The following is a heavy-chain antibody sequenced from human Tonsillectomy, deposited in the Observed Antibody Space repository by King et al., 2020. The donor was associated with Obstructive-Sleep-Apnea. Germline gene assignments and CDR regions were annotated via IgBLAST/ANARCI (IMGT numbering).Heavy chain of an antibody. J-gene: IGHJ4*02. CDR1: GYSISSGYY. D-gene: IGHD1-26*01. CDR2: IYHSGCT. V-gene: IGHV4-38-2*02. Sequence: VQLQESGPGLVKPSETLSLTCTVSGYSISSGYYWGWIRQPPGKGLEGIGTIYHSGCTYYNPSLKSRCTISRDTSTNQTSLKLCSVTAADPAVYYCARDRPSGSYSYWGQGTLVTVSS. CDR3: ARDRPSGSYSY.